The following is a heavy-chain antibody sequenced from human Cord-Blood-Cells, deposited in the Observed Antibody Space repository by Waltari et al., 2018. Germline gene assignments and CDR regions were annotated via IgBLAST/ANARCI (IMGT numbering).Heavy chain of an antibody. V-gene: IGHV4-38-2*02. J-gene: IGHJ2*01. CDR3: ARGEADGSSSWYFDL. D-gene: IGHD6-6*01. CDR2: IYHSGST. CDR1: GYSISSGYY. Sequence: QVQLQESGPGLVKPSETLSLTCTVSGYSISSGYYWGWIRQPPGKGLGWIGSIYHSGSTYYNPSLKSRVTISVDTSKNQFSLKLSSVTAADTAVYYCARGEADGSSSWYFDLWGRGTLVTVSS.